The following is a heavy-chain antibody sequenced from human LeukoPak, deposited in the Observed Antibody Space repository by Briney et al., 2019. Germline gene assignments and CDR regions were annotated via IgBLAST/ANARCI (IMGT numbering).Heavy chain of an antibody. J-gene: IGHJ4*02. V-gene: IGHV5-51*01. Sequence: KYGESLKISCKASANSFTDYWIGWVRQMPGKGLEWIGIIYPGDSDTRYSPSFQGHVTISADKSISTAYLQWSSLTASDTSIYYCGRHGGYNVWSYTQRAFDYWGQGTQVTVSS. CDR2: IYPGDSDT. D-gene: IGHD3-3*01. CDR1: ANSFTDYW. CDR3: GRHGGYNVWSYTQRAFDY.